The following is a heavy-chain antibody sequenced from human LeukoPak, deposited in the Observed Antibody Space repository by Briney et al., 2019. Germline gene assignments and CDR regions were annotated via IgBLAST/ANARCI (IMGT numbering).Heavy chain of an antibody. V-gene: IGHV1-46*01. CDR2: INPSGDST. CDR1: GYTLTNYY. CDR3: AKIAARDTGEGY. Sequence: ASVKVSCKASGYTLTNYYIHWVRQAPGQGLEWMGVINPSGDSTSYAPNFQGRVTVTRDTSTSTVYMELSSLRSEDTAIYYCAKIAARDTGEGYWGQGTLVTVSS. J-gene: IGHJ4*02. D-gene: IGHD6-6*01.